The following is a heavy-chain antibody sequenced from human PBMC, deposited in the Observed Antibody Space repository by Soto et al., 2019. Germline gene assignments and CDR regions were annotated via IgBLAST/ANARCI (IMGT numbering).Heavy chain of an antibody. Sequence: SETLSLTCSVSGDSISTVDYFWAWIRQPPGQALEYIGYIYKSATTYYNPSFESRVAISLDTSKGQFSLNVTSVTAADTAVYFCARGRYCLTGRCFPNWFDSWGQGTLVTVSS. V-gene: IGHV4-30-4*01. CDR2: IYKSATT. CDR3: ARGRYCLTGRCFPNWFDS. CDR1: GDSISTVDYF. D-gene: IGHD2-15*01. J-gene: IGHJ5*01.